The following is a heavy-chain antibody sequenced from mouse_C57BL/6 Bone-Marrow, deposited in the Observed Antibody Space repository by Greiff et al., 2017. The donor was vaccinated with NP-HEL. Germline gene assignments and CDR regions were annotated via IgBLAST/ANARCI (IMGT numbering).Heavy chain of an antibody. D-gene: IGHD2-3*01. J-gene: IGHJ4*01. V-gene: IGHV1-63*01. CDR1: GYTFTNYW. CDR3: ARDGYLYAMDY. CDR2: IYPGGGYT. Sequence: QVQLQQSGAELVRPGTSVKMSCKASGYTFTNYWIGWAKQRPGHGLEWIGDIYPGGGYTNYNEKFKGKATLTADKSSSTAYMQFSSLTSEDSAIYYCARDGYLYAMDYWGQGTSVTVSS.